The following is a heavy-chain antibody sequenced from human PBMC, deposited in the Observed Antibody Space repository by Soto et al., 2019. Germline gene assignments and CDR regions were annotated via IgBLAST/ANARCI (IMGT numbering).Heavy chain of an antibody. CDR1: GYTFTSYV. V-gene: IGHV1-18*01. CDR2: ISAYNGNT. J-gene: IGHJ4*02. CDR3: ARDLRRYCSSTSCYVYY. D-gene: IGHD2-2*01. Sequence: ASVKVSCKASGYTFTSYVISWVRQAPGQGLEWMGWISAYNGNTNYAQKLQGRVTMTTDTSTSTAYMELRSLRSDDTAVYYCARDLRRYCSSTSCYVYYWGQGTLVTVSS.